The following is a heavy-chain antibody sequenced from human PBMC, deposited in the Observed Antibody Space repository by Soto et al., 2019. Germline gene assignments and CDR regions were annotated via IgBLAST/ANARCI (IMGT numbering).Heavy chain of an antibody. D-gene: IGHD1-26*01. CDR2: IYPGDSHA. V-gene: IGHV5-51*01. J-gene: IGHJ3*01. Sequence: GESLKISCKWSEYSFTDYFIGLVRQMPGKGLEWMGIIYPGDSHAIYSPSFQGQVTMSADKSISTAYLQWSSLKASDTAMYYCARPYSGGPNDPFDVWGQGTMVTVSS. CDR1: EYSFTDYF. CDR3: ARPYSGGPNDPFDV.